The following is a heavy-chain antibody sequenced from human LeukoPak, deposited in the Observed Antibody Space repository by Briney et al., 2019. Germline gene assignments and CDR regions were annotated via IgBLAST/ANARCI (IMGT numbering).Heavy chain of an antibody. CDR2: IKEDGIEI. D-gene: IGHD4-23*01. Sequence: GGSLRLSCAASAFTFSNYWMSWVRQAPGKVLEWVANIKEDGIEINYVDSVKGRFTISRDNAKNSLYLQMNSLRVDDTAVYYCARDRGYSTFDFWGQGTLVTVSS. V-gene: IGHV3-7*01. CDR3: ARDRGYSTFDF. CDR1: AFTFSNYW. J-gene: IGHJ4*02.